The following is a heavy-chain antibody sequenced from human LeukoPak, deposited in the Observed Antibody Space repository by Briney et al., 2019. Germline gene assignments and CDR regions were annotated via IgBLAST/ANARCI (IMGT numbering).Heavy chain of an antibody. J-gene: IGHJ4*02. V-gene: IGHV3-53*01. CDR1: GFTVSTNY. CDR3: ARGQFDY. CDR2: IFSGGST. Sequence: GGSLRLSCSASGFTVSTNYLSWVRQAPGKGREWVSVIFSGGSTKYADSVKGRFTISRDISNNTLYLQMNSLRAEDTAIYYCARGQFDYWGQGTLVTVSS.